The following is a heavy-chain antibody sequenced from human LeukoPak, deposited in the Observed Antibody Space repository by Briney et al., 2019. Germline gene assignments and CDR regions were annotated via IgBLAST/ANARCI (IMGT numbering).Heavy chain of an antibody. CDR2: ISYDGSNK. J-gene: IGHJ4*02. V-gene: IGHV3-30-3*01. CDR1: GFAFSSYA. CDR3: AGGGSGSYYGSSFDY. D-gene: IGHD3-10*01. Sequence: GGSLRLSCAASGFAFSSYAMHWVRQAPGKGLEWVAVISYDGSNKYYADSVKGRFTISRDNSKNTLYLQMNSLRAEDTAVYYCAGGGSGSYYGSSFDYWGQGTLVTVSS.